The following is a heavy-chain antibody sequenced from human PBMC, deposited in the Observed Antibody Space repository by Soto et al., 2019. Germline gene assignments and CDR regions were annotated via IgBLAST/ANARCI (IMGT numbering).Heavy chain of an antibody. CDR1: GFTFDDYA. D-gene: IGHD3-10*01. Sequence: EVQLVESGGGLVQPGRSLRLSCAASGFTFDDYAMHWVRQAPGKGLEWVSGISWNSGSVGYADSMKGRFTISRDNAKNSLYLQMNGLRPQDTALYYCAKDVSASGSFFDYWGQGTLVTVSS. V-gene: IGHV3-9*01. J-gene: IGHJ4*02. CDR2: ISWNSGSV. CDR3: AKDVSASGSFFDY.